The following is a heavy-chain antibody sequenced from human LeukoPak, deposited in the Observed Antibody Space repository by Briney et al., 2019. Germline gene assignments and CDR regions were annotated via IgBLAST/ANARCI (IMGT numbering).Heavy chain of an antibody. Sequence: GGSLRLSCAASGFTVSSNYMSWVRQAPGKGLEWVSIIYSGGSTFYADSVKGRFTISRDNSKNTLYLQMNSLRAEDTAVYYCAKGPMTKLDPWGQGTLVTVSS. V-gene: IGHV3-53*01. D-gene: IGHD4-11*01. CDR3: AKGPMTKLDP. CDR1: GFTVSSNY. CDR2: IYSGGST. J-gene: IGHJ5*02.